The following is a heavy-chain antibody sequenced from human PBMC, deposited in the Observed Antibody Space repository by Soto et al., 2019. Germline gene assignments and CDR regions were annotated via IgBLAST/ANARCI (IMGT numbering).Heavy chain of an antibody. J-gene: IGHJ4*02. Sequence: QVQLQESGPGLVKPSETLSLTCTVSGGSITGYYWTWIRQPPGKGLEWIGYVFYKGNTNYNPSLTSRVTISVDTSANQFSLRLSSVTAADTAVYYCARSGDSFGFSDYWGQGPLVSVSS. CDR3: ARSGDSFGFSDY. CDR1: GGSITGYY. V-gene: IGHV4-59*01. D-gene: IGHD5-18*01. CDR2: VFYKGNT.